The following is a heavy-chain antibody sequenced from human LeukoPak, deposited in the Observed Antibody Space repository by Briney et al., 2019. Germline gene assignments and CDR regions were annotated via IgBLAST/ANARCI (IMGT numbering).Heavy chain of an antibody. CDR2: VYYDGST. D-gene: IGHD3-9*01. CDR3: ARGDYDIPPGRAFDF. CDR1: GGSIGCHY. J-gene: IGHJ5*01. V-gene: IGHV4-59*11. Sequence: SETLSFTCTVSGGSIGCHYWSWIRQPPGKGLEWIGFVYYDGSTNYNPSLKSRLYILVDSSKNQISLNLNSVTAADTAVYYCARGDYDIPPGRAFDFWGQGTLVTVSS.